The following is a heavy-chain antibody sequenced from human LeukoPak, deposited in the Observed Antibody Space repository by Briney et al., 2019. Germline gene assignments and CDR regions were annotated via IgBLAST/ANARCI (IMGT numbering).Heavy chain of an antibody. D-gene: IGHD5-24*01. CDR3: ARVGDGYSVNYLDC. CDR1: GFTFSNYD. J-gene: IGHJ4*02. Sequence: GGSLRLSCAASGFTFSNYDMNWVRQAPGKGLEWVSYISSTSSTVYYADSVKGRFTVSRDNAKNSLYLQMNSLRDEDTAMFYCARVGDGYSVNYLDCWGQGTLVTVSS. V-gene: IGHV3-48*02. CDR2: ISSTSSTV.